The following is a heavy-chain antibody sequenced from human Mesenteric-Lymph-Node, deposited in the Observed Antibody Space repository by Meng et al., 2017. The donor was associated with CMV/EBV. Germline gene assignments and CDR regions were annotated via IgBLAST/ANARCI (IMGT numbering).Heavy chain of an antibody. CDR2: IIPILGIA. V-gene: IGHV1-69*02. Sequence: QVQPVQSGAEVKKTGSSVKFSCKASAGTFRSYTISWVRQAPGQGLEWMGRIIPILGIANYAQKFQGRVTITADKSTSTAYMELSSLRSEDTAVYYCAGGIAAAGSRWFDPWGQGTRVT. CDR3: AGGIAAAGSRWFDP. D-gene: IGHD6-13*01. CDR1: AGTFRSYT. J-gene: IGHJ5*02.